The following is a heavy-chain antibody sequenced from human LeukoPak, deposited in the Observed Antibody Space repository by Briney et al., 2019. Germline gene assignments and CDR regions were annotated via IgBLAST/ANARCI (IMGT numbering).Heavy chain of an antibody. CDR2: IYHSGST. J-gene: IGHJ4*02. D-gene: IGHD3-16*01. CDR3: ARFQGARGDY. V-gene: IGHV4-38-2*02. CDR1: GYSISSGYY. Sequence: SETLSVTCTVSGYSISSGYYWGWIRQPPGKGLEWIGSIYHSGSTYYNPSLKSRVTISVDTSKNQFSLKLSSVTAADTAVYYCARFQGARGDYWGQGTLVTVSS.